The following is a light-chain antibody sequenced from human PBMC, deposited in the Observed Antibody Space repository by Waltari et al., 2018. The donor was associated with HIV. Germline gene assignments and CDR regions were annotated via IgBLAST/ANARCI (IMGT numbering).Light chain of an antibody. Sequence: EIVLTQSPVTLSLSPGERATLSCRASQYISSHLAWYQQKPGQAPRLLISGASNRAAGIPARFSGSGSGTDFTLTITSLEPEDFAVYYCHQRRDWPPSVSFGGGTKVGIK. V-gene: IGKV3-11*01. CDR1: QYISSH. J-gene: IGKJ4*01. CDR3: HQRRDWPPSVS. CDR2: GAS.